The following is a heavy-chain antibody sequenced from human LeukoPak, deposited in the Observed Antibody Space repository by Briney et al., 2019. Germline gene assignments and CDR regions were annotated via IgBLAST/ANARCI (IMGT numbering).Heavy chain of an antibody. CDR3: AKDERFSSSWYTWADY. Sequence: GGSLRLSCAASGFTFDDYAMHWVRQAPGKGLEWVSLISGDGGSTYYADSVKGRFTISRDNSKNTLYLQMNSLRAEDTAVYHCAKDERFSSSWYTWADYWGQGTLVTVSS. D-gene: IGHD6-13*01. CDR2: ISGDGGST. CDR1: GFTFDDYA. J-gene: IGHJ4*02. V-gene: IGHV3-43*02.